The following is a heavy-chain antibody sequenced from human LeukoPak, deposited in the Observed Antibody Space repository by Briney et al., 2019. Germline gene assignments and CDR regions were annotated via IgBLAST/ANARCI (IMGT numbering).Heavy chain of an antibody. CDR3: ARDGGVAPHNWFDP. V-gene: IGHV4-59*02. Sequence: PSETLSLTCTVSGGSVTDYYWSWIRQPPGKGLEWIGYIYYSVNTYYSPSLKSRVTISVDTSKNQFSLKLSSVTAADTAVYYCARDGGVAPHNWFDPWGQGTLVTVSS. D-gene: IGHD2-8*02. CDR2: IYYSVNT. CDR1: GGSVTDYY. J-gene: IGHJ5*02.